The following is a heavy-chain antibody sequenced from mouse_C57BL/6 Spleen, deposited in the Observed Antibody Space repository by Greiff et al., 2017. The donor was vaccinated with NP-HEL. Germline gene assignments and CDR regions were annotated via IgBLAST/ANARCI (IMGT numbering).Heavy chain of an antibody. J-gene: IGHJ3*01. Sequence: VQLQQSGGGLVKPGGSLKLSCAASGFTFSDYGMHWVRQAPEKGLEWVAYISSGSSTIYYADTVKGRFTISRDNAKNTLFLQMTSLRSEDTAMYYCAKGSGSPWFAYWGQGTLVTVSA. CDR2: ISSGSSTI. V-gene: IGHV5-17*01. CDR3: AKGSGSPWFAY. CDR1: GFTFSDYG. D-gene: IGHD3-2*02.